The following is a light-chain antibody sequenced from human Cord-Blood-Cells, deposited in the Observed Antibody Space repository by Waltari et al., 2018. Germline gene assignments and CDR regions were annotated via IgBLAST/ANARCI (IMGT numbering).Light chain of an antibody. CDR2: GGK. Sequence: QSALPQPASVSGSPGQSITISCTGTSRDVGSYNLVSWYPQHPGKAPTPMIYGGKKRPSGVSNRFSGSKSCNTASLTISGLQAEDEADYYCCSYAGSWVFGGGTKLTVL. V-gene: IGLV2-23*01. CDR3: CSYAGSWV. J-gene: IGLJ3*02. CDR1: SRDVGSYNL.